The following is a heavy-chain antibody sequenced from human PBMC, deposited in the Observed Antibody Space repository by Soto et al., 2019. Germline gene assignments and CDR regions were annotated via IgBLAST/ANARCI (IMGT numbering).Heavy chain of an antibody. Sequence: ASVKVLCKASGYTFTRSYMLWVRQAPGQGLEWMGIINPSGGSTSYAQKFQGRVTMTRDTSTSTVYMELSSLRSEDTAVYYCARDGRGYSYGYRYWGQGTLVTVSS. V-gene: IGHV1-46*01. J-gene: IGHJ4*02. CDR1: GYTFTRSY. CDR2: INPSGGST. D-gene: IGHD5-18*01. CDR3: ARDGRGYSYGYRY.